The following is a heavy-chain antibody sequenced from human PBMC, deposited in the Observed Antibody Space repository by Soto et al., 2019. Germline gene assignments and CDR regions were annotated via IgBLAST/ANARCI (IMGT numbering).Heavy chain of an antibody. D-gene: IGHD3-3*01. J-gene: IGHJ4*02. CDR3: ARDPGRNTYYDFWSGYYPGNHYFDC. V-gene: IGHV1-18*01. CDR2: ISAYNGNT. Sequence: GASVKVSCKASGYTFTSYGISWVRQAPGQGLEWMGWISAYNGNTNYAQKLQGRVTMTTDTSTSTAYMELRSLRSDDTAVYYCARDPGRNTYYDFWSGYYPGNHYFDCWGQGTLVTVSS. CDR1: GYTFTSYG.